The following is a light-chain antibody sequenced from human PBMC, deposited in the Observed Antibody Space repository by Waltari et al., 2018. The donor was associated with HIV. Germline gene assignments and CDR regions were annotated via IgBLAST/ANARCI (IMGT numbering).Light chain of an antibody. Sequence: EIVLIQSPAILSLSPGERATLSCRASQSVTNYLAWYQQKPGQAPRLLIYDASIRATGIPDRFSGSGSGTDFNLTISSQGPEDFAVYYCQQCSDWPLSFGGGSRVEIK. J-gene: IGKJ4*01. CDR1: QSVTNY. V-gene: IGKV3-11*01. CDR3: QQCSDWPLS. CDR2: DAS.